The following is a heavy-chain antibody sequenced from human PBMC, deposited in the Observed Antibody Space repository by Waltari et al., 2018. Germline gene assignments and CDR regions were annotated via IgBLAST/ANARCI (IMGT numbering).Heavy chain of an antibody. CDR1: GYIFTTNA. CDR2: INPNTGTP. J-gene: IGHJ4*02. V-gene: IGHV7-4-1*02. Sequence: QVQLVQSGSELKKPGAAVKVSCKASGYIFTTNAINWVSKAPGQGLEWMGWINPNTGTPMYAQGFTERFVFSLDTSVTTAYLQITSLKAEDTAIYYCARGHDFWSGYQNALDYWGQGTLVTVSS. D-gene: IGHD3-3*01. CDR3: ARGHDFWSGYQNALDY.